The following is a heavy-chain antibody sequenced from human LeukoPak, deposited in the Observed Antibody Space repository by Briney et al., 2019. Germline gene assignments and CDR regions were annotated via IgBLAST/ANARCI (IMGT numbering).Heavy chain of an antibody. CDR2: FDPEDGET. D-gene: IGHD3-3*01. CDR3: ATRGTIFGVVILYYFDY. V-gene: IGHV1-24*01. CDR1: GYTLTELS. Sequence: ASVRVSCKVSGYTLTELSMHWVRQAPGKGLEWMGGFDPEDGETIYAQKFQGRVTMTEDTSTDTAYMELSSLRSEDTAVYYCATRGTIFGVVILYYFDYWGQGTLVTVSS. J-gene: IGHJ4*02.